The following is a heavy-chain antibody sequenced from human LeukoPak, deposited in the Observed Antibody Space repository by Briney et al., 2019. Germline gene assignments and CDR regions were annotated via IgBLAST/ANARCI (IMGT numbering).Heavy chain of an antibody. V-gene: IGHV3-48*03. CDR2: ISSSGSTI. D-gene: IGHD1/OR15-1a*01. J-gene: IGHJ5*02. Sequence: GGSLRLSCAASGFTFSSYEMNWVRQAPGKGLEWVSYISSSGSTIYYAHSVKGRFTISRENSKNTMFLQMHSLRVDDTAVYYCARQRVMLTGTGGTWIDPWGQGTLVTVSS. CDR1: GFTFSSYE. CDR3: ARQRVMLTGTGGTWIDP.